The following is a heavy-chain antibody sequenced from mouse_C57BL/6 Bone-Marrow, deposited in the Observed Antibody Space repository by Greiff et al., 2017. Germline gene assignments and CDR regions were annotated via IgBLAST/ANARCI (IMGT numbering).Heavy chain of an antibody. Sequence: QVTLKESGPGILQPSQTLSLTCSSSGFSLSTFGMGVGWLRQPSGKGLEWLAHPWWDDAKYYNPSLNSRPTTSKDTSKTPVFLKIANVDTADTATYYCARIRDYGSSYGYFDVWGTGTTVTVSS. V-gene: IGHV8-8*01. CDR1: GFSLSTFGMG. CDR2: PWWDDAK. CDR3: ARIRDYGSSYGYFDV. D-gene: IGHD1-1*01. J-gene: IGHJ1*03.